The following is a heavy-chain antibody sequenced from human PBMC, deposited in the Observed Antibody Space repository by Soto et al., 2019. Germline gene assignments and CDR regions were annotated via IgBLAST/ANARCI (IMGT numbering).Heavy chain of an antibody. CDR1: GGSISGSNYY. D-gene: IGHD1-26*01. CDR2: IHFSGNT. CDR3: TRPYRGNSLFDY. V-gene: IGHV4-39*01. Sequence: PSETLSLTCTVSGGSISGSNYYWGWIRQPPGKGLEWIGSIHFSGNTYYNPSLKSRVTISVDTSKNQFSLKLSSVTAADTAVYYCTRPYRGNSLFDYWGQGALVTVSS. J-gene: IGHJ4*02.